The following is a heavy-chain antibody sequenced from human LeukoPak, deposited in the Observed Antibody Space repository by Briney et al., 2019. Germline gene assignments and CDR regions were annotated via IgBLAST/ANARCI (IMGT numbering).Heavy chain of an antibody. V-gene: IGHV3-33*01. Sequence: GRSLRLSCAASGFTFSSYGMHWVRQAPGKGLEWVAVIWYDGSNKYYADSVKGRFTISRDNSKNTLYLQMNSLRAEDTAVYYCAREDYGGNSVDYWGQGTLVTVSS. CDR1: GFTFSSYG. J-gene: IGHJ4*02. CDR3: AREDYGGNSVDY. CDR2: IWYDGSNK. D-gene: IGHD4-23*01.